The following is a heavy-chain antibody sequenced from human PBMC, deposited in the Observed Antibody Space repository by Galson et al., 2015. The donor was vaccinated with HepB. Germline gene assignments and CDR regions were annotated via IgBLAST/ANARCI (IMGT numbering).Heavy chain of an antibody. Sequence: SVKVSCKASGYRFTDYYMHWVRQAPGQGLEWMGWINPTSGRTNYAQKFQGRVTMTRDASTYTAYMDLGRLTPDDTALYYCARDSSPPQHNWDRDRYNWFHPWGQGTLVIVS. J-gene: IGHJ5*02. CDR3: ARDSSPPQHNWDRDRYNWFHP. V-gene: IGHV1-2*02. CDR1: GYRFTDYY. D-gene: IGHD1-20*01. CDR2: INPTSGRT.